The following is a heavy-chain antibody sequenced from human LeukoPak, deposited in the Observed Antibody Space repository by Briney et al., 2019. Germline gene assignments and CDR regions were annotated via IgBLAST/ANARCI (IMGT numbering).Heavy chain of an antibody. CDR2: IYHSGST. CDR1: GYSISSGYY. Sequence: ASETLSLTCTVSGYSISSGYYWGWIRQPPGKGLEWIGSIYHSGSTYYNPSLKSRVTISVDTSKNQFSLKLSSVTAADTAVYYCARVRAGSSSPSVRDAFDIWGQGTMVTVSS. V-gene: IGHV4-38-2*02. J-gene: IGHJ3*02. CDR3: ARVRAGSSSPSVRDAFDI. D-gene: IGHD6-6*01.